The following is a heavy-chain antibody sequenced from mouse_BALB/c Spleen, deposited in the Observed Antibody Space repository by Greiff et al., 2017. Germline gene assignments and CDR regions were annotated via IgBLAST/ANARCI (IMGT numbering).Heavy chain of an antibody. CDR3: ARDDGNYGFAY. V-gene: IGHV5-4*02. CDR2: ISDGGSYT. Sequence: EVNVVESGGGLVKPGGSLKLSCAASGFTFSDYYMYWVRQTPEKRLEWVATISDGGSYTYYPDSVKGRFTISRDNAKNNLYLQMSSLKSEDTAMYYCARDDGNYGFAYWGQGTLVTVSA. D-gene: IGHD2-1*01. CDR1: GFTFSDYY. J-gene: IGHJ3*01.